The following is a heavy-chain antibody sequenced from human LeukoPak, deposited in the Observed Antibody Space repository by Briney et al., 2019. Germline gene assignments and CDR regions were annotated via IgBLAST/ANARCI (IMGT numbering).Heavy chain of an antibody. Sequence: PSETLSLTCAVYGGSFSGYYWSWIRQPPGKGLEWIGYFYDSGSPNYNPSLKSRVIISADTSKNQLSLKLNSVTAADTAVYYCTRSNSGWYNDAFDIWGQGTMVTVSS. CDR2: FYDSGSP. D-gene: IGHD6-19*01. CDR3: TRSNSGWYNDAFDI. V-gene: IGHV4-59*08. J-gene: IGHJ3*02. CDR1: GGSFSGYY.